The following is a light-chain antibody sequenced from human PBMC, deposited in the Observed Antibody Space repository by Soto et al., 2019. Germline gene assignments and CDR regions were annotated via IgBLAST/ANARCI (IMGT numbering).Light chain of an antibody. CDR3: GAWDSSLNVYV. CDR2: SNN. J-gene: IGLJ1*01. V-gene: IGLV1-44*01. Sequence: QSVLTQPPSASESPGQRVTISCSGSSSNVGSNAVNWYQQLPGTAPTLLIYSNNERLSGVPDRFSGSKSGTSASLAISGLQSEDEADYYCGAWDSSLNVYVFGTGTKVTVL. CDR1: SSNVGSNA.